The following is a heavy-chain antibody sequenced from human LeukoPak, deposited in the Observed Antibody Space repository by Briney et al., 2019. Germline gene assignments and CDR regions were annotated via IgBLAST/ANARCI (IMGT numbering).Heavy chain of an antibody. D-gene: IGHD2-15*01. CDR1: GYSFTSYW. V-gene: IGHV5-51*01. CDR3: VRLWDSCFEY. J-gene: IGHJ4*02. Sequence: GESLKISCKGSGYSFTSYWIGWVRQMPGKGLEWMGIIYPIDSDSKYSPSFQGQVTISADKSINTAYLQWSSLKTSDTGIYYCVRLWDSCFEYWGQGTLVTVSS. CDR2: IYPIDSDS.